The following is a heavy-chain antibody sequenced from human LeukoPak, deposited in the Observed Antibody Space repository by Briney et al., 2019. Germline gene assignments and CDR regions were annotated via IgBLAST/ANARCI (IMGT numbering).Heavy chain of an antibody. J-gene: IGHJ4*02. D-gene: IGHD3-10*01. CDR2: ISSSSSYT. CDR3: ARDGTMVRGVKCDY. Sequence: GGSLRLSCAASGFPFSDYYMSWIRQAPGKGLERVSYISSSSSYTNYADSVKGRFTISRDNAKNSLHLQMNSLRAEDTAVYYCARDGTMVRGVKCDYWGQGTLVTVSS. V-gene: IGHV3-11*06. CDR1: GFPFSDYY.